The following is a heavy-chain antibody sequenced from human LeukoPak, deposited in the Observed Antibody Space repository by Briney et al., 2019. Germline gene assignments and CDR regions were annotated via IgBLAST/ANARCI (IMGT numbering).Heavy chain of an antibody. Sequence: GGSLRLSCAASGFTFSSYAMSWVRQAPGKGLEWVSAICGSGGSTYYPDSVKGRFTISRNNSKTTLYLQMNRLRAEDTAVYYCAKGGYSSSWYPFDYWGQGTLVTVSS. D-gene: IGHD6-13*01. CDR1: GFTFSSYA. V-gene: IGHV3-23*01. CDR3: AKGGYSSSWYPFDY. CDR2: ICGSGGST. J-gene: IGHJ4*02.